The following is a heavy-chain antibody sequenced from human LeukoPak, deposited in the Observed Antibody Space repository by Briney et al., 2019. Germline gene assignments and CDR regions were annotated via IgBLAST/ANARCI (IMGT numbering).Heavy chain of an antibody. CDR3: ATSPIFSND. J-gene: IGHJ4*02. CDR1: GFTFSDYW. V-gene: IGHV3-74*01. D-gene: IGHD3-3*01. CDR2: ISTDGSST. Sequence: GGSLRPSCAASGFTFSDYWMHWVRQAPGKGLVWVSHISTDGSSTTYADSVRGRFIISRDNARNTLYLQMNSLRVGDTAVNYCATSPIFSNDWGQGTLVTVSS.